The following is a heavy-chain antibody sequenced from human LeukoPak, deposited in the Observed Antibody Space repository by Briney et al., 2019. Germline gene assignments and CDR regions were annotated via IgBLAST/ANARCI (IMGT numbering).Heavy chain of an antibody. V-gene: IGHV3-48*03. CDR3: ATLWFGEG. J-gene: IGHJ4*02. D-gene: IGHD3-10*01. Sequence: GGSLRLSCAASGFTFSSCEMNWVRQAPGKGLEWVSYISSSGSTVYYADSVKVRFTISRDNAKNSLYLQMNGLRGEDTAVYYCATLWFGEGWGQGTLVTVSS. CDR1: GFTFSSCE. CDR2: ISSSGSTV.